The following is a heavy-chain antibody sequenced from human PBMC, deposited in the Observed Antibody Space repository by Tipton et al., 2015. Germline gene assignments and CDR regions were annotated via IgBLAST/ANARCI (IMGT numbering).Heavy chain of an antibody. V-gene: IGHV4-61*05. CDR2: IYYSGST. Sequence: TLSLTCTVSGGSISSSSYYWGWIRQPPGKGLEWIGYIYYSGSTNYNPSLKSRVTISVDTSKNQFSLKVTSVAAADTAVYYCARTLSGSYSDGLYYYGMDVWGQGTTVTVSS. CDR1: GGSISSSSYY. J-gene: IGHJ6*02. D-gene: IGHD1-26*01. CDR3: ARTLSGSYSDGLYYYGMDV.